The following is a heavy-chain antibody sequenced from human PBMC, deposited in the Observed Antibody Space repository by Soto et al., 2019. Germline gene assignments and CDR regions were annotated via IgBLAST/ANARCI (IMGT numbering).Heavy chain of an antibody. Sequence: EVRLVESGGGLVQPGGSLRLSCVASGFTFTSYWMSWVRQAPGKGLEWVANIKGDGSEKKYVDSVKGRFTISRDNANNSVYLQMNSLRAEDTAPYYCGRDEVRNGVGVWGQGTTVTVSS. CDR2: IKGDGSEK. J-gene: IGHJ6*02. CDR3: GRDEVRNGVGV. CDR1: GFTFTSYW. V-gene: IGHV3-7*01.